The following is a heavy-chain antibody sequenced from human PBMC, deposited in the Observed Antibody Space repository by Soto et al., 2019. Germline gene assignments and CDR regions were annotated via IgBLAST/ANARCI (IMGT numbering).Heavy chain of an antibody. D-gene: IGHD4-17*01. J-gene: IGHJ5*02. CDR2: IHSTRSP. Sequence: QVQLQESGPGLVKPSETLSLTCTVSGDSVSKYYWNWIRQPAGKGLEWIGRIHSTRSPDYNPSLKSRVALSVDTSKNQFSLKLSLTSVTAADPAVYYCARSPAYGDYANLDTWGQGTLVTVSS. CDR3: ARSPAYGDYANLDT. V-gene: IGHV4-4*07. CDR1: GDSVSKYY.